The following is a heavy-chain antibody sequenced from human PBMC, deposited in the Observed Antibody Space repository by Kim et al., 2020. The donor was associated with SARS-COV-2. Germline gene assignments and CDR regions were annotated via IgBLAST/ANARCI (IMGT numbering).Heavy chain of an antibody. V-gene: IGHV3-30*18. CDR3: AKDGGSGVLNY. J-gene: IGHJ4*02. Sequence: GGSLRLSCAASGFTFSSYGMHWVRQAPGKGLEWVAVISYDGSNKYYADSVKGRFTISRDNSKNTLYLQMNSLRAEDTAVYYCAKDGGSGVLNYWGQGTLVTVSS. D-gene: IGHD2-15*01. CDR2: ISYDGSNK. CDR1: GFTFSSYG.